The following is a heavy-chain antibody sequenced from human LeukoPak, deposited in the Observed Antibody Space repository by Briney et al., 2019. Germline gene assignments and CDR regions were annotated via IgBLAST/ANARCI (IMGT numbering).Heavy chain of an antibody. CDR3: ARDPPYGDYEYYFDY. V-gene: IGHV3-48*01. D-gene: IGHD4-17*01. J-gene: IGHJ4*02. CDR2: ISSSSSTI. Sequence: GGSLRLSCAASGFTFSSYSMNWVRQAPGKGLEWVSYISSSSSTIYYADSVKGRFTISRDNAKNSLYLQMNSLRAEDTAVYYCARDPPYGDYEYYFDYWGQGTLVTVSS. CDR1: GFTFSSYS.